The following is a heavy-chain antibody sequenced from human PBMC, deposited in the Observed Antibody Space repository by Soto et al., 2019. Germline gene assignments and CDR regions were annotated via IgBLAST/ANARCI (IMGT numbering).Heavy chain of an antibody. CDR3: TSVELSQPPY. Sequence: GGSLRLACXASSLAFSNAWINWVRQTPGKGLEWVGRIKSKTDGGTTDYAAPVKGRFTISRDDSKNTLYLQMNSLKTEDTAVYYCTSVELSQPPYWGQGTLVTVSS. J-gene: IGHJ4*02. CDR1: SLAFSNAW. D-gene: IGHD3-16*02. V-gene: IGHV3-15*07. CDR2: IKSKTDGGTT.